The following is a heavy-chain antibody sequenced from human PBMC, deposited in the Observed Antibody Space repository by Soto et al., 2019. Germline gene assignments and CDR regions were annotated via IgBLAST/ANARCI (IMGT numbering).Heavy chain of an antibody. V-gene: IGHV4-34*12. CDR3: ARPHYDSNTFYSFFDY. J-gene: IGHJ4*02. CDR2: IFHGGGT. D-gene: IGHD3-22*01. CDR1: GESFSGYY. Sequence: PSETLSLTCDVSGESFSGYYWGWIRQPPGKGLEWIGQIFHGGGTNYSPSLKSRVTISVDTSKNQFSLELTSVTAADTAVYYCARPHYDSNTFYSFFDYWGQGTLVTVSS.